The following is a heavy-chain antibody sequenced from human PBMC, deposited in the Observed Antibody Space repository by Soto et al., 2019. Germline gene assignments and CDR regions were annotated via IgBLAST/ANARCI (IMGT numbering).Heavy chain of an antibody. J-gene: IGHJ6*02. CDR2: IIPIFGTA. Sequence: SVKVSCKASGGTFSSYAISWVRQAPGQGLEWMGGIIPIFGTANYAQKFQGRVTITADESTSTAYMELSSLRSEDTAVYYCARGCSGGSCPTREQYYYYGMDVWGQGTTVTVSS. D-gene: IGHD2-15*01. CDR1: GGTFSSYA. CDR3: ARGCSGGSCPTREQYYYYGMDV. V-gene: IGHV1-69*13.